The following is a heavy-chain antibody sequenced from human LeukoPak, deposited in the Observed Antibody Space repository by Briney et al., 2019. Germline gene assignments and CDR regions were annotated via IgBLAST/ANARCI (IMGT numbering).Heavy chain of an antibody. Sequence: PSETLSLTCAVYGGSFSGYYWSWIRQPPGKGLEWIGEINHSGSTNYNPSLKSRVTISVDTSKNQFSLKLSSVTAADTAVYYCARCSSSSLWFDPWGQGTLVTVSS. CDR3: ARCSSSSLWFDP. V-gene: IGHV4-34*01. CDR2: INHSGST. CDR1: GGSFSGYY. D-gene: IGHD6-6*01. J-gene: IGHJ5*02.